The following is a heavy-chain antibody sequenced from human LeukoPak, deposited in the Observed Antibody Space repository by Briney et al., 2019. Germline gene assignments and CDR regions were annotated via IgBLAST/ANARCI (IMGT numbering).Heavy chain of an antibody. J-gene: IGHJ4*02. Sequence: GGSLRLSCAASGFTFSSYWMHWVRQAPGKGLVWVSRINSDGSSTSYADSVKGRFTISRDNARNTLYLQMNSLRAEDTAVYYCVSHCSTTSCYLYWGQGTLVTVSS. CDR2: INSDGSST. CDR3: VSHCSTTSCYLY. V-gene: IGHV3-74*01. CDR1: GFTFSSYW. D-gene: IGHD2-2*01.